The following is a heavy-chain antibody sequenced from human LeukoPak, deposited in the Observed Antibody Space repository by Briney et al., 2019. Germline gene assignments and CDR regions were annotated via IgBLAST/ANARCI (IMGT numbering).Heavy chain of an antibody. CDR3: AKDKSMVRELDY. Sequence: GGSLRLSCAASEFTFSTYAMHWVRQAPGKGLEWVALISYDGSNKYYADSVKGRFTISRDNSKNTLFLQMNSLRAEDTAVYYCAKDKSMVRELDYWGQGNLVTVSS. D-gene: IGHD3-10*01. V-gene: IGHV3-30*04. CDR2: ISYDGSNK. J-gene: IGHJ4*02. CDR1: EFTFSTYA.